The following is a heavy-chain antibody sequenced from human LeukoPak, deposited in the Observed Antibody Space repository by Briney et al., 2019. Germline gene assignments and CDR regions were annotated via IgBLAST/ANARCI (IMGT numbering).Heavy chain of an antibody. CDR3: ASSHGYNPDWYFDL. D-gene: IGHD5-24*01. J-gene: IGHJ2*01. Sequence: SETLSLTCTVSGGSIRNNYNYWGWIRQPPGKGLEWIGSIYYSGSTYYNPSLKSRVTISVDTSKNQFSLNLRSVTAADTAVYYCASSHGYNPDWYFDLWGRGTLITVSS. V-gene: IGHV4-39*01. CDR2: IYYSGST. CDR1: GGSIRNNYNY.